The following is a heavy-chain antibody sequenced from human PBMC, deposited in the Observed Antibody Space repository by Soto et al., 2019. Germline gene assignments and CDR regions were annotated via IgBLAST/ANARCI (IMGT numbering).Heavy chain of an antibody. Sequence: QVQLVQSGAEEKKPGASVKVSCKASGYTFSDYAIHWVRQAPGQRPEWMGWINAGNGNTKYSQKFQGRVTITSDTSASTAYMELSSLRSADTAVYYCARGTPVWFAPWGQGTLVTVSS. D-gene: IGHD3-10*01. V-gene: IGHV1-3*05. CDR1: GYTFSDYA. CDR2: INAGNGNT. CDR3: ARGTPVWFAP. J-gene: IGHJ5*02.